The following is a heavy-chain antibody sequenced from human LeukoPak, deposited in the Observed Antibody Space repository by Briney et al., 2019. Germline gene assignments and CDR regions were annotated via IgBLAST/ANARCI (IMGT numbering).Heavy chain of an antibody. CDR2: IYHSGST. CDR3: ASTRGYCSGGSCYPKSYYFDY. V-gene: IGHV4-30-2*01. J-gene: IGHJ4*02. Sequence: SETLSLTCAVSGGSISSGGYSWSWIRQPPGKGLEWIGYIYHSGSTYYHPSLKSRVTISVDRSKNQFSLKLSSVTAADTAVYYCASTRGYCSGGSCYPKSYYFDYWGQGTLVTVSS. D-gene: IGHD2-15*01. CDR1: GGSISSGGYS.